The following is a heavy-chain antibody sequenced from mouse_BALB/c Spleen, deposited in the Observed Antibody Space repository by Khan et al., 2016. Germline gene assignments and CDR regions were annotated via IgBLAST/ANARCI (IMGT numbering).Heavy chain of an antibody. J-gene: IGHJ1*01. CDR1: GYAFSGYW. D-gene: IGHD4-1*01. CDR3: ARGGLGWDGYYDV. Sequence: QVQLQQSGAELVRPGSSVKISCRASGYAFSGYWLNWVKQRPGQGLEWIGQIYPGHGDTTYTGNFRGRVTLTADTSSSTAYMQFSSLTSEDSAVYFCARGGLGWDGYYDVWGAGTTVTVSS. CDR2: IYPGHGDT. V-gene: IGHV1-80*01.